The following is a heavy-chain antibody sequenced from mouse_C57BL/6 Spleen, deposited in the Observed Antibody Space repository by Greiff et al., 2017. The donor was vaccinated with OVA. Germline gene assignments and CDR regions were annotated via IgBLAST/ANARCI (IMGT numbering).Heavy chain of an antibody. Sequence: VQLQQPGAELVKPGASVKMSCKASGYTFTSYWITWVKQRPGQGLEWIGDIYPGSGSTNYNEKFKSKATLTVDTSSSTAYMQLSSLTSEDSAVYYCARPRYSNYAAWFAYWGQGTLVTVSA. D-gene: IGHD2-5*01. CDR2: IYPGSGST. J-gene: IGHJ3*01. CDR1: GYTFTSYW. V-gene: IGHV1-55*01. CDR3: ARPRYSNYAAWFAY.